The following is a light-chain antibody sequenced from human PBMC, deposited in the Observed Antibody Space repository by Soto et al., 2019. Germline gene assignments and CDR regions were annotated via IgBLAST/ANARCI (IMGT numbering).Light chain of an antibody. CDR3: QYLNSSPLS. CDR1: QGISSY. Sequence: DIQLTQSPASLSASVGDRVTITCRASQGISSYLAWYQQKPGKAPKLLIYLASTLQSGVPSRFSGSGSGTDFSLTISSLQPEDVATYYGQYLNSSPLSFGGGTKVEIK. CDR2: LAS. V-gene: IGKV1-9*01. J-gene: IGKJ4*01.